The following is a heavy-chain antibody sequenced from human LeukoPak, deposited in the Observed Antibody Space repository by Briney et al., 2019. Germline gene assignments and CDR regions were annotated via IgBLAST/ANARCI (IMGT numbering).Heavy chain of an antibody. V-gene: IGHV3-30*02. CDR2: IRYDGSNK. J-gene: IGHJ6*03. CDR3: AKDSAHSSGWYRRLDYYYYMDV. CDR1: GFTFSNFA. Sequence: QPGGSLRLSCAASGFTFSNFAMHWVRQAPGKGLEWVAFIRYDGSNKYYADSVKGRFTISRDNSKNTLYLQMNSLRAEDTAVYYCAKDSAHSSGWYRRLDYYYYMDVWGKGTTVTISS. D-gene: IGHD6-19*01.